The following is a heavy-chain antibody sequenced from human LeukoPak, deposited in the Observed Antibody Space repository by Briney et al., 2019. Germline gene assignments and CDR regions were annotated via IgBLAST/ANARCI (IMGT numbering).Heavy chain of an antibody. CDR1: GGSISSSSYY. Sequence: PSETLSLTCTVSGGSISSSSYYWGWIRQPPGKGLEWIGYIYYSGSTYYNPSLKSRVTISVDTSKNQFSLKLSSVTAADTAVYYCARSIAVAVIDYWGQGTLVTVSS. CDR3: ARSIAVAVIDY. V-gene: IGHV4-30-4*08. CDR2: IYYSGST. D-gene: IGHD6-19*01. J-gene: IGHJ4*02.